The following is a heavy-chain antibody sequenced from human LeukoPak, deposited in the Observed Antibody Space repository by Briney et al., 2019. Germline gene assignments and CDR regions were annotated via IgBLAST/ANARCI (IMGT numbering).Heavy chain of an antibody. V-gene: IGHV3-21*01. CDR3: AREGSGVAGHFDY. CDR1: GFTFSSYR. J-gene: IGHJ4*02. CDR2: ISSSSSYI. Sequence: GGSLRLSCAASGFTFSSYRMNWVRRAPGKGLEWVSSISSSSSYIYYADSVKGRFTISRDNAKNSLYLRMNSLRAEDTAVYYCAREGSGVAGHFDYWGQGTLVTVSS. D-gene: IGHD6-19*01.